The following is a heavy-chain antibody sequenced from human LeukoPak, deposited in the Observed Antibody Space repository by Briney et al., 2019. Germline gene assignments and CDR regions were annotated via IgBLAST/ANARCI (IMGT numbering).Heavy chain of an antibody. CDR3: ARSSNLNY. J-gene: IGHJ4*02. Sequence: SGGSLRLSCAASGFTFSSYWMSWVRQAPGKGLEWVANIKEDGSEKFYADSVKGRFTISRGNAKNSLYLQMNSLRVEDTAVYYCARSSNLNYWGQGTLVTVSS. D-gene: IGHD3-16*01. V-gene: IGHV3-7*01. CDR1: GFTFSSYW. CDR2: IKEDGSEK.